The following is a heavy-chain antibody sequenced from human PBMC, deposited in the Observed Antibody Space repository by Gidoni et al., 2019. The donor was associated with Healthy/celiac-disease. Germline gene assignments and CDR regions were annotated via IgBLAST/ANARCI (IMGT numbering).Heavy chain of an antibody. V-gene: IGHV4-39*07. CDR3: ARGVREPFDY. J-gene: IGHJ4*02. D-gene: IGHD3-22*01. CDR1: GGSISSSSYY. CDR2: IYYSGST. Sequence: QLQLQESGPGLMKPSETLSLTCTVSGGSISSSSYYWGWIRQPPGKGLEWIGSIYYSGSTYYNPSLKSRVTISVDTSKTQFSLKLSSVTAADTAVYYCARGVREPFDYWGQGTLVTVSS.